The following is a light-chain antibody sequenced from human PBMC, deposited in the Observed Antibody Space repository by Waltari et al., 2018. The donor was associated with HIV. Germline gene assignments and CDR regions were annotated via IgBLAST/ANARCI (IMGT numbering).Light chain of an antibody. J-gene: IGKJ2*03. V-gene: IGKV1-39*01. CDR1: QSISNY. CDR2: AAS. Sequence: DIQMTQSPSSLSASVGDRVTIPCRASQSISNYLNWYQQKPGKAPKLLLYAASNLQSGVPSGFSGSGSGTDFTLTISSLQPEDFATYYCQQSYKTSYSFGQGTKLEIK. CDR3: QQSYKTSYS.